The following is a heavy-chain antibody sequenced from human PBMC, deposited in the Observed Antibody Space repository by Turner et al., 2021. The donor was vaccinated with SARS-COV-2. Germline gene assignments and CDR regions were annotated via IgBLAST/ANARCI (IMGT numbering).Heavy chain of an antibody. J-gene: IGHJ4*02. CDR2: IKQDGSEK. D-gene: IGHD6-13*01. Sequence: EVQLVESGGGLVQPGGSLRLSCAASGFTFSFYWMSWVRQATGKGLEWVANIKQDGSEKYYVDSVKGRFTISRDNAKNSLYLQMNSLRAADTAVYYCARVGSSSWYFEYWGQGTLVAVSS. CDR3: ARVGSSSWYFEY. V-gene: IGHV3-7*01. CDR1: GFTFSFYW.